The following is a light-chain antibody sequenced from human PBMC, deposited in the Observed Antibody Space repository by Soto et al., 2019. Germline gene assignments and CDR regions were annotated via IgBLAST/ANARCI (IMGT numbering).Light chain of an antibody. J-gene: IGLJ3*02. CDR2: DVT. CDR1: SSDVGGFEY. CDR3: CAYAGSGTVV. Sequence: QSALSQPASVSGSPGQSITISCTGTSSDVGGFEYVSWYQHQPGKAPKLIIYDVTKRPSGVSNRFSGSKSGNTASLTISGIQAEDEGDYYCCAYAGSGTVVFGGGTKVTVL. V-gene: IGLV2-23*02.